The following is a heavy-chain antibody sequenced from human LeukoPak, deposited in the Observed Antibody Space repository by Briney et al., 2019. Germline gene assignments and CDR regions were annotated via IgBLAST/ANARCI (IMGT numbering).Heavy chain of an antibody. J-gene: IGHJ4*02. D-gene: IGHD3-22*01. V-gene: IGHV1-69*04. CDR3: ARDENLYDSSGYYDY. Sequence: GASVKVSCKASGGTFSSYAISWVRQAPGQGLEWMGRIIPIIDIANYAQKLQGRVTMTTDTSTSTAYMELRSLRSDDTAVYYCARDENLYDSSGYYDYWGQGTLVTVSS. CDR1: GGTFSSYA. CDR2: IIPIIDIA.